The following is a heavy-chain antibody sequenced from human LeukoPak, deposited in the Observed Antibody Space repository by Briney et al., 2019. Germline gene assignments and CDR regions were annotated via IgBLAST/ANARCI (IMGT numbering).Heavy chain of an antibody. CDR2: IYYSGST. Sequence: ASETLSLTCTVSGGSISSHYWSWIRQPPGKGLEWIGYIYYSGSTNYNPSLKSRVTISVDTSKNQFSLKLSSVTAADTAVYYCARVVPAAKLTRRYYFDYWGQGTLVTVSS. D-gene: IGHD2-2*01. CDR1: GGSISSHY. CDR3: ARVVPAAKLTRRYYFDY. J-gene: IGHJ4*02. V-gene: IGHV4-59*11.